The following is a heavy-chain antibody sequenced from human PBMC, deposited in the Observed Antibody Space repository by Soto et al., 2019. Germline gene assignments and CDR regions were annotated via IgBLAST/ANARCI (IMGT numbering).Heavy chain of an antibody. V-gene: IGHV1-24*01. D-gene: IGHD6-13*01. J-gene: IGHJ5*02. CDR3: ARVRGQQQLEEVWFDP. CDR2: FDPEDGET. CDR1: GYTLTELS. Sequence: ASVKVSCKVSGYTLTELSMHWVRQAPGKGLEWMGGFDPEDGETIYAQKFQGRVTMTEDTSTDTAYMELSSLRSEDTAVYYCARVRGQQQLEEVWFDPWGQGTLVTVSS.